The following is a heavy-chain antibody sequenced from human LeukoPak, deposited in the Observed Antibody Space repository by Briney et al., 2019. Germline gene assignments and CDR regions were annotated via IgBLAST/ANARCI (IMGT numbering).Heavy chain of an antibody. Sequence: GGSLRLSCAASGFTFSGYGMHWVRQAPGKGLEWVAVISYDGSNKYYADSVKGRFTISRDNSKNTLYLQMNSLRAEDTAVYYCAREPYSSGWYRGGAFDIWGQGTMVTVSS. CDR1: GFTFSGYG. CDR2: ISYDGSNK. CDR3: AREPYSSGWYRGGAFDI. D-gene: IGHD6-19*01. J-gene: IGHJ3*02. V-gene: IGHV3-30*19.